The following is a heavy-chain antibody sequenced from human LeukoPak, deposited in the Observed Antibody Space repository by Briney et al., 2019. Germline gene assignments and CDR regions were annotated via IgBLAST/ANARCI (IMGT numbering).Heavy chain of an antibody. V-gene: IGHV3-30*18. CDR3: AKDRGSGSSPPHYCYYGMDV. J-gene: IGHJ6*02. CDR1: GFTFSNYG. CDR2: ISYDGSNK. Sequence: GGSLRLSCAASGFTFSNYGMHWVRQAPGKGLEWVAVISYDGSNKHYADSVKGRFTISRDNSKNTLYLQMNSLGAEDTAVYYCAKDRGSGSSPPHYCYYGMDVWGQGTTVTVSS. D-gene: IGHD3-10*01.